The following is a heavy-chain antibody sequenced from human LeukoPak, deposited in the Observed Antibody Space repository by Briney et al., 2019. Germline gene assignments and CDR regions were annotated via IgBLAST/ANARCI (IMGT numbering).Heavy chain of an antibody. V-gene: IGHV4-34*01. CDR2: INHSGST. Sequence: SETPSLTCAVYGGSFSGYYWSWIRQPPGKGLEWIGEINHSGSTNYNPSLKSRVTISVDTSKNQFSLKLSSVTAADTAVYYCARIYYYGSGSSIWYYYYYGMDVWGQGTTVTVSS. CDR3: ARIYYYGSGSSIWYYYYYGMDV. D-gene: IGHD3-10*01. J-gene: IGHJ6*02. CDR1: GGSFSGYY.